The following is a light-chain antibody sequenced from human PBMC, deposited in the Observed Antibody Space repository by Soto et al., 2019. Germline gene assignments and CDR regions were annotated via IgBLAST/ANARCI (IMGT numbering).Light chain of an antibody. J-gene: IGKJ1*01. V-gene: IGKV1-5*03. CDR2: KAS. Sequence: DIPMTQSPSTLSAAEGDRVTITCRASQSVSAWLAWYQQKPGKAPKLLIYKASTLETGVPSRFSGSGYGAEFTLTISSLQPDDLGTSYCQQYRSYPWTFGQGTKVEIK. CDR3: QQYRSYPWT. CDR1: QSVSAW.